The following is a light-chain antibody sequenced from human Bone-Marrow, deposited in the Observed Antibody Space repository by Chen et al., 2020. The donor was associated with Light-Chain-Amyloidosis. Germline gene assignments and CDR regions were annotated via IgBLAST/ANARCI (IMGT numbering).Light chain of an antibody. CDR2: EVT. CDR1: SSDVGGDNH. CDR3: SSYTITNTLV. J-gene: IGLJ1*01. V-gene: IGLV2-14*01. Sequence: QSALTQPASVSGSPGQSITISCTGTSSDVGGDNHVSWYQQHPDKAPKLMIYEVTNRPSWDPDRVSGSKSDTTASLTISGLQTEDEADYFCSSYTITNTLVFGSGTRVTVL.